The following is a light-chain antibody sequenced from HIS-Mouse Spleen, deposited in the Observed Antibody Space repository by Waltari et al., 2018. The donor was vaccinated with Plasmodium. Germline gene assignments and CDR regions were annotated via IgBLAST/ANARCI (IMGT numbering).Light chain of an antibody. V-gene: IGLV2-11*01. CDR1: SSDVGGYNY. CDR2: DGS. J-gene: IGLJ2*01. Sequence: QSALTQPRSVSGSPGQSVTISCTGTSSDVGGYNYVSWYQQPPGKAPNLMIYDGSKRPSGVPDRFSGSKSGNTASLTISGLQAEDEADYYCCSYAGSYTWVFGGGTKLTVL. CDR3: CSYAGSYTWV.